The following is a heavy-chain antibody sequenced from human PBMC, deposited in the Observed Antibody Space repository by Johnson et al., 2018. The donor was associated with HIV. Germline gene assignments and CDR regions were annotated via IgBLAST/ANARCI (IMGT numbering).Heavy chain of an antibody. CDR2: ISYDGSNK. V-gene: IGHV3-30*14. CDR1: GFTFSSYA. CDR3: ARSGGYPNAFEM. Sequence: QVQLVESGGGVVQPGRSLRLSCAASGFTFSSYAMHWVRQAPGKGLEWVAIISYDGSNKYYAASVKGRFTISRDNSKNSLFLQMNSLRVEDTAVYYCARSGGYPNAFEMWGQGTLVTVPA. J-gene: IGHJ3*02. D-gene: IGHD6-13*01.